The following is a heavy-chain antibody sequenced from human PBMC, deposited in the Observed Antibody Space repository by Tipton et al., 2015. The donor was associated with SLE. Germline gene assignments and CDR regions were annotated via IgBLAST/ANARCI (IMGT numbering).Heavy chain of an antibody. Sequence: SLRLSCAASGLFFSDYYMTWIRQAPGRGLEWISHISSSDNTVSYADSVKGRFTMSRDNTKNSLSLQMNSPRAEDTAIYYCARLGDAYVFDSWGPGSLVTVSA. J-gene: IGHJ4*02. V-gene: IGHV3-11*04. CDR3: ARLGDAYVFDS. D-gene: IGHD5-24*01. CDR1: GLFFSDYY. CDR2: ISSSDNTV.